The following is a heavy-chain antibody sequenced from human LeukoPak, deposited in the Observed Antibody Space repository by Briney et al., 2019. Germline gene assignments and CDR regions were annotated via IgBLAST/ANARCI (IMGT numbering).Heavy chain of an antibody. J-gene: IGHJ4*02. Sequence: SETLSLTCTVSGGSISSYHWSWIRQPAGKGLEWIGRIYISGNTYYNSSLKSRVTMSVDTSKNQLSLKLTSVSAADTAVYYCAREIYGSGSYYFDYWGQGTLVTVSS. CDR1: GGSISSYH. CDR2: IYISGNT. D-gene: IGHD3-10*01. V-gene: IGHV4-4*07. CDR3: AREIYGSGSYYFDY.